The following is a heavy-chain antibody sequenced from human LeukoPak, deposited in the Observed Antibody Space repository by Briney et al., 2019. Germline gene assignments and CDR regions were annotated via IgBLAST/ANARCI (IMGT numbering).Heavy chain of an antibody. CDR2: IYYTGST. D-gene: IGHD3-10*01. CDR3: ASRPLSFYGSGITGGWFDP. CDR1: GDSISSDY. Sequence: SETLSLTCAVSGDSISSDYWSWVRQPPGKGLEWIGYIYYTGSTNYNPSLKSRVTISVDTSKNQFSLKLTSVTAADTAVYYCASRPLSFYGSGITGGWFDPWGQGTLVTVSS. J-gene: IGHJ5*02. V-gene: IGHV4-59*08.